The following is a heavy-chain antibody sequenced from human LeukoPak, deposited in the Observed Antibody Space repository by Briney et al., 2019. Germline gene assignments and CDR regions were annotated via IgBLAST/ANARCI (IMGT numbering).Heavy chain of an antibody. CDR1: DDSISRGLLY. CDR3: ARHGYCSSTSCYPDY. CDR2: VHYSGST. J-gene: IGHJ4*02. V-gene: IGHV4-39*01. D-gene: IGHD2-2*03. Sequence: IPSETLSLTCTVSDDSISRGLLYWGWIRQPPGKGLEWIGIVHYSGSTDSNPSLKSRVTISLDTSRNQFSLNLRFVTAADTAVYYCARHGYCSSTSCYPDYWGQGTLVTVSS.